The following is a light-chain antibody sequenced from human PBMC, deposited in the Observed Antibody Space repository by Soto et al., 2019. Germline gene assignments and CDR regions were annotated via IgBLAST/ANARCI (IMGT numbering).Light chain of an antibody. J-gene: IGKJ2*01. CDR1: QTISTF. CDR2: AAS. V-gene: IGKV1-39*01. Sequence: DIQMTQSPSSLSASVGDRVTITCRASQTISTFLNWYQQKPGKAPKLLIYAASSLQSGVPSRFSGRGSRTDFTLTISSLQPEDFATYYCQQSYSTPPYAFGQGTKLEIK. CDR3: QQSYSTPPYA.